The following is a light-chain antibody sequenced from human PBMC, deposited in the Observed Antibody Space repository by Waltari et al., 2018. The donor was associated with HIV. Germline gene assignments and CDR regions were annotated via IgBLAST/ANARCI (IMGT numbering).Light chain of an antibody. CDR1: SSDLRSYNY. Sequence: QSALTQPASVSGSPGQSITISCTGTSSDLRSYNYVSWYQQHPGKGPKLVIYEVSNRPSGFSNRFSGSKPGNTASLTISGLQADDEADYYCSSYISNITWVFGGGTKVTVL. CDR3: SSYISNITWV. V-gene: IGLV2-14*01. J-gene: IGLJ2*01. CDR2: EVS.